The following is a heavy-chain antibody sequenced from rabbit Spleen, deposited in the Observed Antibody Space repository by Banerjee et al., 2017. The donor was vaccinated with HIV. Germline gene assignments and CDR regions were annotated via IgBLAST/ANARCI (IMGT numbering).Heavy chain of an antibody. V-gene: IGHV1S45*01. CDR2: IDIGSSGFT. Sequence: QEQLVESGGGLVQPEGSLKLSCTASGFSFSNKAVMCWVRQAPGKGLEWIACIDIGSSGFTYAASWAKGRFTISKTSSTTLTLQMTSLTAADTATYFCAREGGGGGNGGYYSLWGPGTLVTVS. D-gene: IGHD1-1*01. CDR1: GFSFSNKAV. CDR3: AREGGGGGNGGYYSL. J-gene: IGHJ4*01.